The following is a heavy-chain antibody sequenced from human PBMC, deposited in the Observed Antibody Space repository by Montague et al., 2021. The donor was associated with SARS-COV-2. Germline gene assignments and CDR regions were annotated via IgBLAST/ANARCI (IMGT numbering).Heavy chain of an antibody. CDR1: GSSISSSSYY. CDR2: IYYSGST. D-gene: IGHD2-2*02. Sequence: SETLSLTCTVSGSSISSSSYYWGWIRQPPGKGLEWIGSIYYSGSTYYNPSLKSRVTISVDTSKNQFSLKLSSVTAADTAVYYCAGRVVVPAAIGHWYFDLWGRGTLVTVSS. J-gene: IGHJ2*01. V-gene: IGHV4-39*01. CDR3: AGRVVVPAAIGHWYFDL.